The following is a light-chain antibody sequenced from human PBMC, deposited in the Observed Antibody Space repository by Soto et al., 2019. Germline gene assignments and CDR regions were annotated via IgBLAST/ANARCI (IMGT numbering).Light chain of an antibody. V-gene: IGLV1-44*01. J-gene: IGLJ2*01. Sequence: QSVLTQPPSASGTSGQSVTISCSGSSSNIGVNTVSWYQQHPGTAPKLLIQNNNQRPSGVPDRFSGSKSGTSASLVLSGLQSDDEAEYYCAAWDDSLNGVLFGGGTKLTVL. CDR3: AAWDDSLNGVL. CDR2: NNN. CDR1: SSNIGVNT.